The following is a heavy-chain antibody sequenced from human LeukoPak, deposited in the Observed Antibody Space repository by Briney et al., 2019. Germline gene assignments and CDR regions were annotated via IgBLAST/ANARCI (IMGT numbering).Heavy chain of an antibody. J-gene: IGHJ4*02. CDR1: GFTFSSYA. CDR2: ISSSGSST. Sequence: PGGSLRLSCAASGFTFSSYAMSWVRQAPGKGLEWVSSISSSGSSTYYADSVKGRFTISRDNSKNTLYLQLNSLRAEDTSVYYCAGGGLYSKSLYCDYWGRGTMVSVCS. V-gene: IGHV3-23*01. CDR3: AGGGLYSKSLYCDY. D-gene: IGHD6-13*01.